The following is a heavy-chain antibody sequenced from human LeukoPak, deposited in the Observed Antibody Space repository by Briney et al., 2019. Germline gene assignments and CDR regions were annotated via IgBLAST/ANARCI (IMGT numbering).Heavy chain of an antibody. D-gene: IGHD3-16*01. CDR3: VGGYWYFDL. V-gene: IGHV3-74*01. J-gene: IGHJ2*01. CDR1: GFTFTNYW. CDR2: IDNGGSST. Sequence: GGSLRLFCAASGFTFTNYWMHWVRQVPGKELVWVARIDNGGSSTSYADSVKGRFTISRDNVDNTVFLEMNSQRVEDTAVYYCVGGYWYFDLWGRGTLVTVSS.